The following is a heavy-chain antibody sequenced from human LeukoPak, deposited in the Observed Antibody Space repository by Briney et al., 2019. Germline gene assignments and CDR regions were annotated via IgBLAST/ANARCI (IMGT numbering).Heavy chain of an antibody. CDR2: FDPEDGET. CDR3: ATVLPQANDFWSGYPNFXY. D-gene: IGHD3-3*01. Sequence: AASVKVSCKVSGYTLTELSMHWVRQAPGKGLEWMGGFDPEDGETIYAQKFQGRVTMTEDTSTDTAYMELSSLRSEDTAVYYCATVLPQANDFWSGYPNFXYWDQGTLVTVSS. CDR1: GYTLTELS. V-gene: IGHV1-24*01. J-gene: IGHJ4*02.